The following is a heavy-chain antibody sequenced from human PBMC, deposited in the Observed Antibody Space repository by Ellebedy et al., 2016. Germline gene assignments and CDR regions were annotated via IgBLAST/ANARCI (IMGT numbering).Heavy chain of an antibody. V-gene: IGHV3-48*04. CDR2: ISSSSSTI. CDR3: ARGSTGDRIGY. CDR1: GFPFSSYS. J-gene: IGHJ4*02. D-gene: IGHD7-27*01. Sequence: GGSLRLSCAASGFPFSSYSMNRVRQAPGKGLAWVSYISSSSSTIYYADSVKGRFTISRDNAKNSLYLQMNSLRAEDTAVYYCARGSTGDRIGYWGQGTLVTVSS.